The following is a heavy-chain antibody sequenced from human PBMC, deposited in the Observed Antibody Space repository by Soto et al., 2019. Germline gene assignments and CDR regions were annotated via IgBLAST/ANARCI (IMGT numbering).Heavy chain of an antibody. J-gene: IGHJ4*02. Sequence: ASVKVSCKASGCTFSSYAISWVRQAPGQGLEWMGGIIPIFGTANYAQKFQGRVTITADKSTSTAYMELSSLRSEDTAVYYCAREVLWFGEYPKDWAQGALVTVFS. CDR3: AREVLWFGEYPKD. V-gene: IGHV1-69*06. CDR2: IIPIFGTA. D-gene: IGHD3-10*01. CDR1: GCTFSSYA.